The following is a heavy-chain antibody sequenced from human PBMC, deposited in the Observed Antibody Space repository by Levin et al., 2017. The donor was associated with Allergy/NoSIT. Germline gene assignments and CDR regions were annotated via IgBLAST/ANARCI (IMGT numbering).Heavy chain of an antibody. D-gene: IGHD3-10*01. CDR3: ARWDPMGRSDPSDI. V-gene: IGHV4-34*01. CDR2: VYDSGTV. J-gene: IGHJ3*02. Sequence: SETLSLTCAVYGGSFRGYYWSWIRQPPGKGLEWIGEVYDSGTVTSNPSLKSRVTLSVDTSKNQFSLKLSSVTAADTAVYYCARWDPMGRSDPSDIWGQGTMVTVSS. CDR1: GGSFRGYY.